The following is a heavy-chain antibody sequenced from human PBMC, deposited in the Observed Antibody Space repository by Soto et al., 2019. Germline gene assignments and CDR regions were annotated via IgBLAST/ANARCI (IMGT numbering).Heavy chain of an antibody. Sequence: GGSLRLSCAASGFTFSSYGMHWVRQAPGKGLEWVAVISYDGSNKYYADSVKGRFTISRDNSKNTLYLQMNSLRAEDMAVYYCAKPHRPDTAMVPTGFYFDYWGQGTLVTVSS. CDR2: ISYDGSNK. V-gene: IGHV3-30*18. CDR1: GFTFSSYG. D-gene: IGHD5-18*01. CDR3: AKPHRPDTAMVPTGFYFDY. J-gene: IGHJ4*02.